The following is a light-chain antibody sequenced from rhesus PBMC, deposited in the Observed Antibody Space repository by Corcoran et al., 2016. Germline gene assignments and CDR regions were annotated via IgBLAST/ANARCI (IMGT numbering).Light chain of an antibody. V-gene: IGKV3-24*04. CDR2: GAP. CDR3: LQTSHWPRT. CDR1: LILSNN. Sequence: EVVMAQSPATLALSPGERATLSCRASLILSNNLAWYQQRPGQAPRLLIRGAPNRATGVPERFRGSGSGTDFTLTVISLEPEDVGVYFCLQTSHWPRTFGQGTKVEI. J-gene: IGKJ1*01.